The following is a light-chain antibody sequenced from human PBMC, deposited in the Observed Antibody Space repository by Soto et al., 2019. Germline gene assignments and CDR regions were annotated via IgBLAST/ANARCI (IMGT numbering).Light chain of an antibody. CDR2: DVS. CDR1: SSDVGGYNY. CDR3: SSYTISGTLVV. J-gene: IGLJ2*01. V-gene: IGLV2-14*03. Sequence: QSALTQPASVSGSPGQSITISCTGTSSDVGGYNYVSWYQHHPGKAPKLMIYDVSNRPSGVSNRFSGSKSGNTASLTISGLQAEDEADYYCSSYTISGTLVVFGGGTKLTVL.